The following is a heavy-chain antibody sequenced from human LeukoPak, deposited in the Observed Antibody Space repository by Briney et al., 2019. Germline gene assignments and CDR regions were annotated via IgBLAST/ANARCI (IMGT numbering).Heavy chain of an antibody. V-gene: IGHV4-34*01. J-gene: IGHJ6*03. D-gene: IGHD3-9*01. CDR3: ARGLRYFDWLGYHYYMDV. CDR1: GGSFSGYY. CDR2: INHSGST. Sequence: SETLSLTCAVYGGSFSGYYWSWIRQPPGKGLEWIGEINHSGSTNYNPSLKSRVTISVDTSKNQFSLKLSSVTAADTAVYYCARGLRYFDWLGYHYYMDVWGKGTTVTVSS.